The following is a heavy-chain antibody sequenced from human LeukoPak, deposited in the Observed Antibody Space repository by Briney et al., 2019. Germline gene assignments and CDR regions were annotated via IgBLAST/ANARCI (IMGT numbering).Heavy chain of an antibody. CDR2: IYSGGST. CDR1: GFTFSSYA. V-gene: IGHV3-66*01. J-gene: IGHJ4*02. Sequence: PGGSLRLSCAASGFTFSSYAMSWVRQAPGKGLEWVSVIYSGGSTYYADSVKGRFTISRDNSKNTLYLQMNSLRAEDTAVYYCARDRGTTGTPFDYWGQGTLVTVSS. CDR3: ARDRGTTGTPFDY. D-gene: IGHD1-1*01.